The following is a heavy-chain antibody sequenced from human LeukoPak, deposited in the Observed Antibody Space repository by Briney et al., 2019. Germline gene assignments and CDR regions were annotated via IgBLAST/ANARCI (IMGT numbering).Heavy chain of an antibody. CDR1: GGSISSSSYY. CDR3: ATPVPHGSDPSLYYYYMDV. Sequence: SETLSLTCTVSGGSISSSSYYWGWIRQPPGKGLEWIGSIYYSGSTYYTPSLKSRVTISVDTSKNQFSLKLSSVTAADTAVYYCATPVPHGSDPSLYYYYMDVWGKGTTVTISS. J-gene: IGHJ6*03. D-gene: IGHD3-10*01. V-gene: IGHV4-39*07. CDR2: IYYSGST.